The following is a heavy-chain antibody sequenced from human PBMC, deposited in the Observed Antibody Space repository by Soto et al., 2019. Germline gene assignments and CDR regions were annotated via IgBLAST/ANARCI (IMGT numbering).Heavy chain of an antibody. Sequence: GGSLRLSCAAPGFTFSSYGMHWVRQAPGKGLEWVAVIWYDGSNKYYADSVKGRFTISRDNSKNTLYLQMNSLRAEDTAVYYCARVVSSSSGGGNDYWGQGTLVTVSS. CDR3: ARVVSSSSGGGNDY. CDR1: GFTFSSYG. V-gene: IGHV3-33*01. CDR2: IWYDGSNK. D-gene: IGHD6-6*01. J-gene: IGHJ4*02.